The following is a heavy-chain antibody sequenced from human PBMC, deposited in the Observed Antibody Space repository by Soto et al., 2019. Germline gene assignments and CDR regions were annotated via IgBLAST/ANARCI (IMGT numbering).Heavy chain of an antibody. Sequence: ASVKVSCKASGYTLTSYYMHWVRQAPGQGLEWMGIINPSGGSTSYAQKFQGRVTMTRDTSTSTVYMELSSLRSEDTAVYYCAREAYCGGDCYPPSYGMDVWGQGTTVTVSS. V-gene: IGHV1-46*01. D-gene: IGHD2-21*02. CDR1: GYTLTSYY. CDR3: AREAYCGGDCYPPSYGMDV. CDR2: INPSGGST. J-gene: IGHJ6*02.